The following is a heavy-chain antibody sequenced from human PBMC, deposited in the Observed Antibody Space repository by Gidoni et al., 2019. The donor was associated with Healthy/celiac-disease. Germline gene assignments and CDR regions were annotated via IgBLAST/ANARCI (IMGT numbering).Heavy chain of an antibody. CDR3: WGQAMVKYYYYYMDV. CDR1: GFTFSDYY. Sequence: QVQLVESGGGLVKPGGSLRLSCSASGFTFSDYYMRWIRQAPGKGLWWCSYIRSSGSTIYYADSVKGRFTISRDNAKNSLYLQMNSLRAEDTAVYYCWGQAMVKYYYYYMDVWGKGTTVTVSS. J-gene: IGHJ6*03. CDR2: IRSSGSTI. D-gene: IGHD5-18*01. V-gene: IGHV3-11*01.